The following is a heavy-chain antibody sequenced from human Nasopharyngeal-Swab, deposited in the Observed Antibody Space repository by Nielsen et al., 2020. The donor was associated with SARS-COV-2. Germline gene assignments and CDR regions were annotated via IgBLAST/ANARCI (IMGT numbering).Heavy chain of an antibody. CDR1: GFTFSSYG. Sequence: GESLKISCAASGFTFSSYGMHWVRQAPGKGLEWVAVIWYDGSNKYYADSVKGRFTISRDNSKNTLYLQMNSLRAEDTAVYYCARATGYSSSQGDYWGQGTLVTVSS. V-gene: IGHV3-33*01. CDR2: IWYDGSNK. CDR3: ARATGYSSSQGDY. D-gene: IGHD6-13*01. J-gene: IGHJ4*02.